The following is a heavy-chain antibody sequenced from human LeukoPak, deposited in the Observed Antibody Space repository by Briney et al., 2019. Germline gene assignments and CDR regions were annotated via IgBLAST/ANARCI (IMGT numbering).Heavy chain of an antibody. CDR1: GGTFSSYA. J-gene: IGHJ4*02. CDR3: AREVFYYDNSGRPPYFDY. CDR2: INPMFGTT. D-gene: IGHD3-22*01. Sequence: SVKVSCKASGGTFSSYAISWVRQAPGQGLEWMGRINPMFGTTSYAQRFQGRVTITADESTSTAYMEVSSLRSEDTAVYYCAREVFYYDNSGRPPYFDYWGQGTLVTVSS. V-gene: IGHV1-69*13.